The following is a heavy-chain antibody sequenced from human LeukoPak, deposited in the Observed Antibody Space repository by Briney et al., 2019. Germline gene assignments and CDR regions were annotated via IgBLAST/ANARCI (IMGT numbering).Heavy chain of an antibody. CDR3: AKAAMMAPMNADLFDP. V-gene: IGHV1-8*01. CDR1: GYAFTNYE. D-gene: IGHD5-18*01. Sequence: GASVSVSLTCSGYAFTNYEINWVRQATGQGLEWMGWMNLKSGNTAYAQKFQGRVSMTWDTSIGTASLELSRLTSDDTAVYYCAKAAMMAPMNADLFDPWGQGTLVTVSS. J-gene: IGHJ5*02. CDR2: MNLKSGNT.